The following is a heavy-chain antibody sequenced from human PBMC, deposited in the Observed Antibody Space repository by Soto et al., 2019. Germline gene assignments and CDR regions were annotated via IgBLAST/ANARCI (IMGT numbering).Heavy chain of an antibody. D-gene: IGHD3-10*01. CDR2: IHNSGST. CDR1: GGSITSYY. V-gene: IGHV4-59*01. J-gene: IGHJ4*01. CDR3: ARRWSGTDY. Sequence: QVQLQESGPGLVKPSETLSLTCTVSGGSITSYYWSWIRQPPGKGLEWIGYIHNSGSTSYNPSLPSRVTISADVSKNQFSLYLRSVTAADTAVYYCARRWSGTDYWGHGTLVTVSS.